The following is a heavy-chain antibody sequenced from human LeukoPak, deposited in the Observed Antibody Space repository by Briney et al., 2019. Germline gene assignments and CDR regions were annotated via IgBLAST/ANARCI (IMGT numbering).Heavy chain of an antibody. J-gene: IGHJ5*02. CDR1: GFTFSSYA. Sequence: GGSLRLSCAASGFTFSSYAMSWVRQAPGKGLEWVSAISGSGGITFYADSVKGRFTMSRDNSKNTLYLQMNSLRAEDTAVYYCAKEASYCTNGVCYSRIFDTWGQGTLVTVSS. D-gene: IGHD2-8*01. CDR2: ISGSGGIT. V-gene: IGHV3-23*01. CDR3: AKEASYCTNGVCYSRIFDT.